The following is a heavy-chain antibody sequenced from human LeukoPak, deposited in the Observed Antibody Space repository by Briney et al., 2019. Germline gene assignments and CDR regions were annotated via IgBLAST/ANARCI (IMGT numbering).Heavy chain of an antibody. J-gene: IGHJ4*02. D-gene: IGHD4-17*01. CDR1: GFTFSSYS. Sequence: GGSLRLSCAASGFTFSSYSMNWVRQAPGKGLEGVSSISSSSSYIYYADSVKGRFTISRDNAKNSLYLQMSSLRAEDTAMYYCARGDYGDYAAPPDYWGQGTLVTVSS. CDR2: ISSSSSYI. CDR3: ARGDYGDYAAPPDY. V-gene: IGHV3-21*01.